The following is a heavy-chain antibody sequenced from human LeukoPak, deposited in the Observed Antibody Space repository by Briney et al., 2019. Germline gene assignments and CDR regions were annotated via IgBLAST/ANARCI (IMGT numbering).Heavy chain of an antibody. CDR3: ARDFDYDFWSGYSH. D-gene: IGHD3-3*01. Sequence: SETLSLTCTVSGGSISSYYWSWIRQPAGKGLEWIGRIYTSGGTNYNPSLKSRVTMSVDTSKNQFSLKLSSVTAADTAVYYCARDFDYDFWSGYSHWGQGTLVTVSS. CDR1: GGSISSYY. V-gene: IGHV4-4*07. CDR2: IYTSGGT. J-gene: IGHJ4*02.